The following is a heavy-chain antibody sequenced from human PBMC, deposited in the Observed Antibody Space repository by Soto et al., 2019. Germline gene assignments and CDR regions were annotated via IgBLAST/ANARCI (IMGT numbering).Heavy chain of an antibody. CDR2: IIPIFGTA. CDR3: ARDQVTMPTVSLAFDI. CDR1: GGTFSSYA. Sequence: QVQLVQSGAEVKKPGSSVKVSCKASGGTFSSYAISWVRQAPGQGLEWMGGIIPIFGTANDAQKFQGRVTITAAESRSTAYMELSSLRSEDTAVYYCARDQVTMPTVSLAFDIWGQGTMVTVSS. V-gene: IGHV1-69*12. D-gene: IGHD3-10*01. J-gene: IGHJ3*02.